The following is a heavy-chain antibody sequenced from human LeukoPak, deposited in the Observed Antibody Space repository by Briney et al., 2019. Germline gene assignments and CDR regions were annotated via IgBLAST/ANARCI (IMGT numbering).Heavy chain of an antibody. J-gene: IGHJ3*02. CDR3: ARVPPTYNRGWTFDAFDI. CDR1: GGSISSGDYY. Sequence: SETLSLTCTVSGGSISSGDYYWSWIRQPPGKDLEWIGYIYYSGSTYYNPSLKSRVTTSVDTSKNQFSLKLSSVTAADTAMYYCARVPPTYNRGWTFDAFDIWGQGTMVTVSS. D-gene: IGHD6-19*01. CDR2: IYYSGST. V-gene: IGHV4-30-4*01.